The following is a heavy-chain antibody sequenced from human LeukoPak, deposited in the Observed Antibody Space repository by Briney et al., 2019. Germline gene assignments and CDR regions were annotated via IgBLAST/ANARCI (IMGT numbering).Heavy chain of an antibody. CDR1: GFIFSNDA. CDR2: VSGSGDNT. J-gene: IGHJ4*02. Sequence: GRSLRLSCAASGFIFSNDAMTWVRQAPGKGLEWVSVVSGSGDNTNYADSVKGRFTISRDNSKNTLFLQMNSLRTEDTAVYFCARWGNDYSQFDSWGQGTLVTVS. D-gene: IGHD4-11*01. CDR3: ARWGNDYSQFDS. V-gene: IGHV3-23*01.